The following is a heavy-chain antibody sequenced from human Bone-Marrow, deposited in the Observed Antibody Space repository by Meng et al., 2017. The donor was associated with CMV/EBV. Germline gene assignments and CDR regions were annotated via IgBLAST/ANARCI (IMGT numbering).Heavy chain of an antibody. D-gene: IGHD3-22*01. J-gene: IGHJ3*02. Sequence: ASVKVSCKASGGTFSSYAISWVRQAPGQGLGWMGWIIAYNGNTNYVQKLQGRVTMTTDTSTSTAYMELRSLRSYVTAVYYCARKSYYYDSSGQVDAFDNWGQGTMVTVSS. CDR2: IIAYNGNT. CDR3: ARKSYYYDSSGQVDAFDN. CDR1: GGTFSSYA. V-gene: IGHV1-18*01.